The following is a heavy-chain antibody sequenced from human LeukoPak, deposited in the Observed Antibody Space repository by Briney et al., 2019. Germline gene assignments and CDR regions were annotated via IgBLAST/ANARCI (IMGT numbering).Heavy chain of an antibody. J-gene: IGHJ6*02. Sequence: GGSLRLSCAASGFTFSASAMHWVRQASGKGLEWVGRIRSKADDFATAYAASVKGRFLISRDDSKNTAYLQVNSLKTEDTAVYYCTKFYYDVLTGYRGMDVWGQGTTVTVSS. CDR3: TKFYYDVLTGYRGMDV. D-gene: IGHD3-9*01. V-gene: IGHV3-73*01. CDR2: IRSKADDFAT. CDR1: GFTFSASA.